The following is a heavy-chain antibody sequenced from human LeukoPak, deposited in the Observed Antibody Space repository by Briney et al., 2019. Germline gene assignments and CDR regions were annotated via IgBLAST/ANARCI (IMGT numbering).Heavy chain of an antibody. Sequence: SETLSLTCTVSGGSISGLYWSWIRQPPGKGLEWIGRIYTSGTTNYNPSLKSRVTMSVDTSKNQFSLKLTSVTAADTAVYYCARVLAYWYFDLWGRGTLVTVSS. CDR3: ARVLAYWYFDL. J-gene: IGHJ2*01. CDR2: IYTSGTT. CDR1: GGSISGLY. V-gene: IGHV4-4*07.